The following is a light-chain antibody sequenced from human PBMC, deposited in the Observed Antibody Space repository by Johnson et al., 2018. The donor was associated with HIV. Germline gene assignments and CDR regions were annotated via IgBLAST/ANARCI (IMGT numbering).Light chain of an antibody. J-gene: IGLJ1*01. CDR2: DNH. Sequence: QSVLTQPPSVSAAPGQKVTISCSGNNSNFGNYYLSWYQHLPGTAPKLLIYDNHKRPSGIPDRFSGSKSGTSAPLAITGLQTGDEDDYYCATWDPSRSVYVFGTGTKVTVL. CDR1: NSNFGNYY. CDR3: ATWDPSRSVYV. V-gene: IGLV1-51*01.